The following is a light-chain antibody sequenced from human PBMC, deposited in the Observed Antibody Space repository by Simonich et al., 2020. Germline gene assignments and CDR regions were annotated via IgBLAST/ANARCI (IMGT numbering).Light chain of an antibody. V-gene: IGKV3-11*01. J-gene: IGKJ5*01. CDR2: DAS. Sequence: EIVLTQSPATLSLSPGERATLSCRASQRVSRSLAWYQPKPGQAPRLLIYDASNRATCSPARFSGSGSGTDFTLTISSLEPEDFAVYYCQQRSNWPITFGQGTRLEIK. CDR1: QRVSRS. CDR3: QQRSNWPIT.